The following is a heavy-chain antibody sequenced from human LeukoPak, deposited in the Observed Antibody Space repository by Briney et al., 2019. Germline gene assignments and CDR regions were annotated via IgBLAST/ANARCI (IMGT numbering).Heavy chain of an antibody. V-gene: IGHV4-59*01. Sequence: SETLSLTCTVSGGSISSYYWSWIRQPPGKGLEWIGYIYYSGSTSYNPSLKSRVTISVDASKNQFSLKLSSVTAADTAVYYCASQYYDFWSGSPFYYMDVWGKGTTVTVSS. CDR1: GGSISSYY. D-gene: IGHD3-3*01. CDR2: IYYSGST. CDR3: ASQYYDFWSGSPFYYMDV. J-gene: IGHJ6*03.